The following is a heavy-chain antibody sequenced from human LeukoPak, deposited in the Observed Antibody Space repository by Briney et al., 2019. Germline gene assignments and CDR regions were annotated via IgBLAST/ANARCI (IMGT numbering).Heavy chain of an antibody. J-gene: IGHJ5*02. CDR2: ISSSSSYI. CDR1: GFTFSSYS. Sequence: GSLRLSCAASGFTFSSYSMNWVRQAPGKGLEWVSSISSSSSYIYYADSVKGRFTISRDNSKNTLYLQMNSLRAEDTAVYYCAKDGLGYCSSTSCYYNWFDPWGQGTLVTVSS. V-gene: IGHV3-21*01. CDR3: AKDGLGYCSSTSCYYNWFDP. D-gene: IGHD2-2*01.